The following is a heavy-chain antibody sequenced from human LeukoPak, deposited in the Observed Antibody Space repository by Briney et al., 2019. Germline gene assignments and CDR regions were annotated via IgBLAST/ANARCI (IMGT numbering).Heavy chain of an antibody. V-gene: IGHV4-34*01. CDR2: INHSGST. Sequence: SETVSLTCAVYGGSFSGYYWSWVRQPPGKGLEWIGEINHSGSTNYNPSLKSRVTISVGTSKNQFSLKLSSVTAADTAVYYCARDRGYSSGWYGDFDYWGQGTLVTVSS. D-gene: IGHD6-19*01. CDR1: GGSFSGYY. J-gene: IGHJ4*02. CDR3: ARDRGYSSGWYGDFDY.